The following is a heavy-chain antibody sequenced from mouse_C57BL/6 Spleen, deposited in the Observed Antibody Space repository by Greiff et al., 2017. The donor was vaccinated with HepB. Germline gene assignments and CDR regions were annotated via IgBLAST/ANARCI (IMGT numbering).Heavy chain of an antibody. CDR2: IYPGDGDT. CDR3: ARSEDGYSYYYAMDY. CDR1: GYAFSSSW. V-gene: IGHV1-82*01. Sequence: ESGPELVKPGASVKISCKASGYAFSSSWMNWVKQRPGKGLEWIGRIYPGDGDTNYNGKFKGKATLTADKSSSTAYMQLSSLTSEDSAVYFCARSEDGYSYYYAMDYWGQGTSVTVSS. J-gene: IGHJ4*01. D-gene: IGHD2-3*01.